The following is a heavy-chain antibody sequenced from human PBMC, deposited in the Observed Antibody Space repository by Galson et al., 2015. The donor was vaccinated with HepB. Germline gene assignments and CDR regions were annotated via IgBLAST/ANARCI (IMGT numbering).Heavy chain of an antibody. CDR3: ARDYYDRNLYYYYGMDV. CDR2: IYYSGST. D-gene: IGHD3-22*01. CDR1: GGSISSYY. V-gene: IGHV4-59*01. J-gene: IGHJ6*02. Sequence: ETLSLTCTVSGGSISSYYWSWIRQPPGKGLEWIGYIYYSGSTNYNPSLKSRVTISVDTSKNQFSLKLSSVTAADTAVYYCARDYYDRNLYYYYGMDVWGQGTTVTVSS.